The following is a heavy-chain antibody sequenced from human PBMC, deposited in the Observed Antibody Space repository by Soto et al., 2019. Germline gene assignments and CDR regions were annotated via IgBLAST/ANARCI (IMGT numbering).Heavy chain of an antibody. Sequence: GGSLRLSCAASGFTFNSYAMNWVRQAPGKGLAWVSAIGTDGNTYYANSVKGRFTISRDNSRTTPYLQMNSLRVEDTALYYCVRKYPGTRPFDSWGQGTLVTVSS. V-gene: IGHV3-23*01. CDR3: VRKYPGTRPFDS. CDR1: GFTFNSYA. CDR2: IGTDGNT. J-gene: IGHJ4*01. D-gene: IGHD2-2*01.